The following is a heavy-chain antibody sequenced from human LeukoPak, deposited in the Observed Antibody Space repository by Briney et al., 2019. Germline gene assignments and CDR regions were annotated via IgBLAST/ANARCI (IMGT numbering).Heavy chain of an antibody. D-gene: IGHD3-22*01. Sequence: GASVKVSCKASGYTFTGYYMHWVRQAPGQGLEWMGWINPNSGGTNYAQKFQGWVTMTRDTSISTAYMELSRLRSDDTAVYYCARASKVYYYDSSGYYYDVSFDYWGQGTLVTVSS. CDR2: INPNSGGT. V-gene: IGHV1-2*04. J-gene: IGHJ4*02. CDR3: ARASKVYYYDSSGYYYDVSFDY. CDR1: GYTFTGYY.